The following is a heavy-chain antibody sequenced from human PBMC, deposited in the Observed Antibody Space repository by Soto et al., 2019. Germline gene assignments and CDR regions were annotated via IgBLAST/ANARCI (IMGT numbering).Heavy chain of an antibody. D-gene: IGHD4-17*01. CDR1: GGTFSSYA. Sequence: SVKVSCKASGGTFSSYAISWVRQAPGQGLEWMGGIIPIFGTANYAQKFHGRVTITADKSTSTAYMELSSLRSEDTAVYYCAGQDYGGNPGGGDYWGQGTLVTVSS. CDR2: IIPIFGTA. V-gene: IGHV1-69*06. J-gene: IGHJ4*02. CDR3: AGQDYGGNPGGGDY.